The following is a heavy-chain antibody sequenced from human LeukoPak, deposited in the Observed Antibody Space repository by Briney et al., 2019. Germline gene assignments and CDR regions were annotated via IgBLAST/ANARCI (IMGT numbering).Heavy chain of an antibody. V-gene: IGHV4-30-4*01. J-gene: IGHJ5*02. CDR3: ARDRWFGEYNWFDP. CDR1: GDSINNGDYY. D-gene: IGHD3-10*01. CDR2: TEYSGTT. Sequence: SETLSLTCTVSGDSINNGDYYWSWIRQPPGKGLEWIGHTEYSGTTSYNPSLKRRLTISVDTSKTQFSLKLRSVTAADTAVYYCARDRWFGEYNWFDPWGQGTLVSVSS.